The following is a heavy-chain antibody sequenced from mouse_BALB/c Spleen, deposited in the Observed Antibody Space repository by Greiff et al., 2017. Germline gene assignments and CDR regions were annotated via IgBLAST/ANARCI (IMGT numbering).Heavy chain of an antibody. Sequence: LVKTGASVKISCKASGYSFPGYYMHWVKQSHGKSLEWIGYISCYNGATSYNQKFKGKATFTVDTSSSTAYMQFNSLTSEDSAVYYCARELTGTRDYAMDYWGQGTSVTVSS. D-gene: IGHD4-1*01. CDR3: ARELTGTRDYAMDY. J-gene: IGHJ4*01. V-gene: IGHV1S34*01. CDR2: ISCYNGAT. CDR1: GYSFPGYY.